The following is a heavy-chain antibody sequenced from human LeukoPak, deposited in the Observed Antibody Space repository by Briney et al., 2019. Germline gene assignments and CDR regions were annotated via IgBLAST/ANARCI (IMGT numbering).Heavy chain of an antibody. CDR3: ARGQQQLRSGYYFDY. CDR1: GGSFSGYY. Sequence: SETLSLTCAVYGGSFSGYYWSWIRQPPGKGLEWIGYIYYSGSTNYNPSLKSRVTISVDTSKNQFSLKLSSVTAADTAVYYCARGQQQLRSGYYFDYWGQGTLVTVSS. CDR2: IYYSGST. D-gene: IGHD6-13*01. J-gene: IGHJ4*02. V-gene: IGHV4-59*01.